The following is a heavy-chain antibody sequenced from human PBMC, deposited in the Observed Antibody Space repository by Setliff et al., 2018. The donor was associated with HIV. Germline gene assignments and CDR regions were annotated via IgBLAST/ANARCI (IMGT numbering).Heavy chain of an antibody. CDR2: IYYSGST. V-gene: IGHV4-59*01. J-gene: IGHJ5*02. Sequence: SETLSLTCSVSGGSISGYYWNWVRQPLGKGLEWMGYIYYSGSTDYNPALKRRVTISLDTSKNQFSLKLSSVTAADTAVYYCARGAYYNFWSGYSAGGGSLGPWGQGTLVTVSS. CDR1: GGSISGYY. D-gene: IGHD3-3*01. CDR3: ARGAYYNFWSGYSAGGGSLGP.